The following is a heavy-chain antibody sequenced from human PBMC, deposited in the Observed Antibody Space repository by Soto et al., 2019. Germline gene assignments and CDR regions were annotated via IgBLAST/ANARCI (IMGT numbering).Heavy chain of an antibody. CDR1: GYTFTHYY. CDR3: ARVMTMDAFDI. Sequence: ASVKVSCKASGYTFTHYYFHWGPQAPGQGLEWMGIIYPSSGTTVYAQKFQGRVTLTRDTSTSTVFMELSSLRSEDTAVYYCARVMTMDAFDIWGQGTMVTVSS. CDR2: IYPSSGTT. V-gene: IGHV1-46*01. D-gene: IGHD3-10*01. J-gene: IGHJ3*02.